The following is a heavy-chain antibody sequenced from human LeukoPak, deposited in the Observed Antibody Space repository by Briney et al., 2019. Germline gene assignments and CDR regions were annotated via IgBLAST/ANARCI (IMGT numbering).Heavy chain of an antibody. Sequence: ASVKVSCKASGYTFTSYYMHWVRQAPGQGLEWMGVINPSGGTTNYAQKFQGRVTMTRDTSTSTVYMELSSLRSEDTAVYYCTRENDSSGYYFIYWGQGTLVTVSS. V-gene: IGHV1-46*01. D-gene: IGHD3-22*01. CDR2: INPSGGTT. CDR1: GYTFTSYY. CDR3: TRENDSSGYYFIY. J-gene: IGHJ4*02.